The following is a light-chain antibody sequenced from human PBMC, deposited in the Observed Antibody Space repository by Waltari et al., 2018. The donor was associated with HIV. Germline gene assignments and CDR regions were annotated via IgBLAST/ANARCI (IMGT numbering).Light chain of an antibody. CDR2: DAS. J-gene: IGKJ2*03. V-gene: IGKV3-15*01. CDR3: QQFNNWPPYS. Sequence: ETVMTQSPATLSVSPGERDTLSCRASQSVSSKLAWYQQKPGQAPRLLIYDASTRATGIPARFSGSGSGTEFTLTISSLQSEDFAVYYCQQFNNWPPYSFGQGTKLEIK. CDR1: QSVSSK.